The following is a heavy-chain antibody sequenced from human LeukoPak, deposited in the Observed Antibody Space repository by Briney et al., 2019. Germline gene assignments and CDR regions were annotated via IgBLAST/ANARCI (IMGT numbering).Heavy chain of an antibody. V-gene: IGHV4-34*01. J-gene: IGHJ5*02. CDR3: ARGPRLRYCSSTSCYRSNWFDP. CDR1: GGSFSGYY. Sequence: SETLSLTCAVYGGSFSGYYWSWIRQPPGKGLEWIWEINHSGSTNYNPSLKSRVTISVDTSKNQFSLKLSSVTAADTAVYYCARGPRLRYCSSTSCYRSNWFDPWGQGTLVTVSS. CDR2: INHSGST. D-gene: IGHD2-2*01.